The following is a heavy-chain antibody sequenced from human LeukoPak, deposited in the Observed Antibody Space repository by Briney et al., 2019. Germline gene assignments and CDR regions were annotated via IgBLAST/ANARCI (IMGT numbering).Heavy chain of an antibody. CDR1: GYGFTSYW. CDR3: ARRPFRYYYDSSGGWYYFDY. D-gene: IGHD3-22*01. J-gene: IGHJ4*02. Sequence: GESLKISCKASGYGFTSYWIVWVRQMPGKGLEWMGIIYPGDSDTRYSPSFQGQVTISADKSISTAYLQWSSLKASDTAMYYCARRPFRYYYDSSGGWYYFDYWGQGTLVTVSS. CDR2: IYPGDSDT. V-gene: IGHV5-51*01.